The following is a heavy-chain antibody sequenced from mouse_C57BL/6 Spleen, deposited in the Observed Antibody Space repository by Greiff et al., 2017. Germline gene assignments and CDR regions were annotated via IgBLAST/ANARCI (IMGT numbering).Heavy chain of an antibody. Sequence: DVKLVESGGGLVKPGGSLKLSCAASGFTFSDYGMHWVRQAPEKGLEWVAYISSGSSTIYYADTVKGRFTFSRDNAKKTLFLQMTSLSSEDTAMYYCARSNYFYAMDYWGQGTSVTVSS. J-gene: IGHJ4*01. CDR2: ISSGSSTI. D-gene: IGHD2-5*01. CDR1: GFTFSDYG. V-gene: IGHV5-17*01. CDR3: ARSNYFYAMDY.